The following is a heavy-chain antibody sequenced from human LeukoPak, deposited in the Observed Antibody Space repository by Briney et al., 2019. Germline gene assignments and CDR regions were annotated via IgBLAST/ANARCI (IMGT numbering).Heavy chain of an antibody. CDR3: ARRITMVRGVIITAKYNWFDP. CDR2: IKQDGSEK. J-gene: IGHJ5*02. CDR1: GFTFSSHW. V-gene: IGHV3-7*01. Sequence: GGSLRPSCAASGFTFSSHWMSWVRQAPGKGLEWVANIKQDGSEKYYVDSVKGRFTISRDNAKNSLYLQMNSLRAEDTAVYYCARRITMVRGVIITAKYNWFDPWGQGTLVTVSS. D-gene: IGHD3-10*01.